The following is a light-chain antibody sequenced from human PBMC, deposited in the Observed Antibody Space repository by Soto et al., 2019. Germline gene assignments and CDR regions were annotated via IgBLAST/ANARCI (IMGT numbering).Light chain of an antibody. CDR1: QSVDIN. J-gene: IGKJ1*01. V-gene: IGKV3-15*01. CDR3: QQYNNRPPWT. CDR2: GAS. Sequence: EIVMTQSPATLSVSPGERATLSCRASQSVDINLAWYQQKPGQTPRLLISGASTRATGIPARFSGSGSGTEFPLTISSLQSEDFAVYFCQQYNNRPPWTFGQGTKVEIK.